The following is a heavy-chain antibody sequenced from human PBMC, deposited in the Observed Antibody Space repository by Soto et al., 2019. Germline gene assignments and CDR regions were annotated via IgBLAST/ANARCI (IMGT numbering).Heavy chain of an antibody. Sequence: XGSLRLSCAAAGFTFSRHWMHWVRQVPGKGPVWVSRINNDGSSTTYADSVKGRFSISSDNAKNTLFLEMNSLRAEDTAVYYCVKDGASGVKTNFDCWGQGTLVTVSS. CDR3: VKDGASGVKTNFDC. CDR2: INNDGSST. D-gene: IGHD2-15*01. CDR1: GFTFSRHW. J-gene: IGHJ4*02. V-gene: IGHV3-74*03.